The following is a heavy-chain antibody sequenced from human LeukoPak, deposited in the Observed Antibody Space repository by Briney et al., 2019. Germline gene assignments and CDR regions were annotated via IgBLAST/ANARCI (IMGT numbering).Heavy chain of an antibody. J-gene: IGHJ4*02. CDR3: AKGPGTAMVTPVDY. CDR2: ISWNSGSI. CDR1: GFTFDDYA. V-gene: IGHV3-9*01. D-gene: IGHD5-18*01. Sequence: GGSLRLSCAASGFTFDDYAMHWVRQAPGKGLEWVSGISWNSGSIGYADSVKGRFTISRDNAKNSLYLQMNSLRAEDTALYYCAKGPGTAMVTPVDYWGQGTLVTVSS.